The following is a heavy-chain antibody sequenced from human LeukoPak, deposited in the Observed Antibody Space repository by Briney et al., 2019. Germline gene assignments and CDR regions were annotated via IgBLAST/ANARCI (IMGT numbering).Heavy chain of an antibody. Sequence: PGRSLRLSCAASGFTLSSYGMHWVRQAPGKGLEWVAVIWYDGSNKYYADSVKGRFTISRDNSKNTLYLQMNSLRAEDTAVYYCARDKEVAVAGQYYFDYWGQGTLVTVSS. D-gene: IGHD6-19*01. V-gene: IGHV3-33*01. CDR3: ARDKEVAVAGQYYFDY. CDR2: IWYDGSNK. CDR1: GFTLSSYG. J-gene: IGHJ4*02.